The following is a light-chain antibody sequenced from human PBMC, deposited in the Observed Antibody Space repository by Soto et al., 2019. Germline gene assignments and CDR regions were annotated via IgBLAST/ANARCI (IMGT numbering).Light chain of an antibody. CDR3: QQGSSWPLT. V-gene: IGKV3-11*01. CDR2: DAS. CDR1: QSVGSN. Sequence: ENVLTQSPATLSLSPGERATLSCRASQSVGSNLAWYQQKPGQGPRLLIYDASNRATGIPARFSGSGSGTDFTLTISSLEPEDFAVYFCQQGSSWPLTFGGGTKVEI. J-gene: IGKJ4*01.